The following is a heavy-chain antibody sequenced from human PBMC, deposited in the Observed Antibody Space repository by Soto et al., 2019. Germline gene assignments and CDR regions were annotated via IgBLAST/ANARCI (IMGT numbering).Heavy chain of an antibody. CDR3: ARGVVFYYDSSGYYPQWFQH. CDR2: INHSGST. CDR1: GGSFSGYY. V-gene: IGHV4-34*01. Sequence: QVQLQQWGAGLLKPSETLSLTCAVYGGSFSGYYWSWIRQPPGKGLEWIGEINHSGSTNYNPSLKSRVTISVHTSKNQFSLKLSSVTAADTAVYYCARGVVFYYDSSGYYPQWFQHWGQGTLVTVSS. J-gene: IGHJ1*01. D-gene: IGHD3-22*01.